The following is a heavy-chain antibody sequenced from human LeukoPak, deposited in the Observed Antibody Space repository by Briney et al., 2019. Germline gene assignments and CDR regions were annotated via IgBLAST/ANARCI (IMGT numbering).Heavy chain of an antibody. V-gene: IGHV4-31*03. D-gene: IGHD6-13*01. Sequence: SETLSLTCTVSGGSISRGGYYWSWIRQHPGKDLEWIGYIYYSGTTYYNPSLKSRVTISVDTSKNQFSLKLSSVTAADTAVYYCARGRINSSSWYVKYFDYWGQGTLVTVSS. CDR3: ARGRINSSSWYVKYFDY. CDR2: IYYSGTT. J-gene: IGHJ4*02. CDR1: GGSISRGGYY.